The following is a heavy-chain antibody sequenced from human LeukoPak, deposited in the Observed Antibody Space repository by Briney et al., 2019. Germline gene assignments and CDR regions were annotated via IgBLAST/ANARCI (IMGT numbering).Heavy chain of an antibody. Sequence: GSLRLSCAASGFTFSNYGMTWVRQAPGKGLEWIGYIYYSGSTNYNPSVKSRVTISVDTSKNQFSLKLSSVTAADTAVYYCARAGGSYFHSFDYWGQGTLVTVSS. CDR3: ARAGGSYFHSFDY. CDR1: GFTFSNYG. J-gene: IGHJ4*02. D-gene: IGHD1-26*01. V-gene: IGHV4-59*08. CDR2: IYYSGST.